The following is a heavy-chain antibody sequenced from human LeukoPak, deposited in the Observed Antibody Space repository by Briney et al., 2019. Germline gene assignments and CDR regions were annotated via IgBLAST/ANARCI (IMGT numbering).Heavy chain of an antibody. CDR2: ISTNGGST. D-gene: IGHD3-10*01. V-gene: IGHV3-64*01. CDR1: GFTFSEYS. Sequence: VGSLRLSCAASGFTFSEYSMHWVRQAPGEGLEYVSAISTNGGSTYYANSVKGRFTISRDDPKNTLDLQMGSLRPEDMAVYYCARGFRYYGSGIDYWGQGTLVTASS. CDR3: ARGFRYYGSGIDY. J-gene: IGHJ4*02.